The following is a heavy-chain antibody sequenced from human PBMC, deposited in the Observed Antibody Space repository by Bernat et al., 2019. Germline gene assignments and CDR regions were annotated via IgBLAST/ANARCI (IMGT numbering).Heavy chain of an antibody. J-gene: IGHJ6*02. Sequence: QVQLVESGGGVVQPGRSPRLSCAASGFTFSSYAMHWVRQAPGKGLEWVAVISYDGSNKYYADSVKDRFTISRDNSKNTLYLQMNSLRAEDTAVYYCARDLRWFGDGMDVWGQGTTVTVSS. D-gene: IGHD3-10*01. CDR3: ARDLRWFGDGMDV. V-gene: IGHV3-30-3*01. CDR2: ISYDGSNK. CDR1: GFTFSSYA.